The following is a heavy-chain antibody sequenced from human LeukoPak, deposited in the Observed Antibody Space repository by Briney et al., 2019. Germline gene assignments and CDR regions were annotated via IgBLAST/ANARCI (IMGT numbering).Heavy chain of an antibody. CDR3: ATLPRWLPFDY. CDR1: GGSINSSNW. CDR2: IFHSATT. V-gene: IGHV4-4*02. J-gene: IGHJ4*02. D-gene: IGHD5-24*01. Sequence: PSETLSLTCAVSGGSINSSNWWSWVRQPPGKGLEWIGEIFHSATTNYNPSLKSRVTISVDKSKNHFSLKPSSVTAADTAVYYCATLPRWLPFDYWGQGTLVTVSS.